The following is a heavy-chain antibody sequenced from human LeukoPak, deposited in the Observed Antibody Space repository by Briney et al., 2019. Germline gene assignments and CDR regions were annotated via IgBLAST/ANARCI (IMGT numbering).Heavy chain of an antibody. CDR2: ISGSGGST. V-gene: IGHV3-23*01. CDR3: ATLGVVAATSSRFDP. CDR1: GFTFSSYA. D-gene: IGHD2-15*01. Sequence: GGSLRLSCAASGFTFSSYAMSWVRQAPGKGLEWVSAISGSGGSTYYADSVKGRFTISRDNSKNTLYLQMNSLRAEDTAVYYCATLGVVAATSSRFDPWGQGTLVTVSS. J-gene: IGHJ5*02.